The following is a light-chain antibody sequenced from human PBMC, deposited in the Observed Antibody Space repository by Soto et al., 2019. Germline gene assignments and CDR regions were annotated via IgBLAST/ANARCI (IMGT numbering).Light chain of an antibody. V-gene: IGKV1-5*01. J-gene: IGKJ2*01. CDR2: DAS. CDR1: QSISSC. Sequence: DIRMTQSPSTLSASVGDRVTITCRARQSISSCLAWYQQKPWKAPKLLIYDASSFESGVPPRFSGSRSWTEITLTISTLKPDDFAADYCQQYSSYYNFAQGTYLEIK. CDR3: QQYSSYYN.